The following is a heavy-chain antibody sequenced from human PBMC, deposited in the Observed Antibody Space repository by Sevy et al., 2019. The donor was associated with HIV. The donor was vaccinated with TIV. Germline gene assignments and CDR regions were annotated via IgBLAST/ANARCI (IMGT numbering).Heavy chain of an antibody. D-gene: IGHD2-8*02. V-gene: IGHV1-8*01. CDR1: GYTFTSYD. J-gene: IGHJ5*02. CDR3: ARGFLPVLANNWFDP. Sequence: ASVKVSCKASGYTFTSYDINWVRQATGQGLEWMGWMNPNSGNSGYAQKFQGRVTMTRNTSISTAYMELSSLRSEDTAVYYCARGFLPVLANNWFDPWGQGTLVTVSS. CDR2: MNPNSGNS.